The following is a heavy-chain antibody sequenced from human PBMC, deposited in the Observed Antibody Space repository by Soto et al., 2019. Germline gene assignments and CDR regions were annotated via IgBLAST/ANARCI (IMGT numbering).Heavy chain of an antibody. CDR2: MNPNSGNT. CDR1: GYTFTSYD. V-gene: IGHV1-8*01. Sequence: QVQLVQSGAEVKKPGSSVKVSCKASGYTFTSYDINWVRQATGQGLEWMGWMNPNSGNTGYAQKFPGRVTMTRNTSISTAYMELSSLRSEDTAVYYCARERSSGWYVDYWGHGTRVNVSS. D-gene: IGHD6-19*01. CDR3: ARERSSGWYVDY. J-gene: IGHJ4*01.